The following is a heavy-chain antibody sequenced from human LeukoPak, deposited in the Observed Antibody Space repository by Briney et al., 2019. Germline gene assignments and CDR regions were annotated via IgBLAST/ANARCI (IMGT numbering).Heavy chain of an antibody. D-gene: IGHD5-12*01. Sequence: PGGSMRLSCAASGFTFSSYAMSWVRQAPGKGLEWVSAISGSGGSTYYADSVKGRFTISRDNSKNTLYLQMNSLRAEDTAVYYCAKDRLRVVATSFDYWGQGTLVTVSA. CDR2: ISGSGGST. CDR3: AKDRLRVVATSFDY. V-gene: IGHV3-23*01. J-gene: IGHJ4*02. CDR1: GFTFSSYA.